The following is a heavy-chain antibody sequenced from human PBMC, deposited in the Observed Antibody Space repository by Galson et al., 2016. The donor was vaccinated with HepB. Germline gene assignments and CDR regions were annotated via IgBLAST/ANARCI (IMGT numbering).Heavy chain of an antibody. CDR3: ASAPTITTIWGS. D-gene: IGHD5-24*01. Sequence: SLRLSCAASGITVTTNYISWVRQAPGKGLEWVAILYSGGTTVYADSVRGRFTISRDDSKNTVHLQMNSLSVEDTAMYFCASAPTITTIWGSWGQGTLVTVSS. V-gene: IGHV3-53*01. J-gene: IGHJ5*02. CDR2: LYSGGTT. CDR1: GITVTTNY.